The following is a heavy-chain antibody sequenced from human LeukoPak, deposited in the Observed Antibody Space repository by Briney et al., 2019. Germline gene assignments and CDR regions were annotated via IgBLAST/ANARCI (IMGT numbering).Heavy chain of an antibody. J-gene: IGHJ3*02. CDR2: ISGSGYSR. CDR1: GLTFSSYA. CDR3: ARVATMVRVPLDALDI. V-gene: IGHV3-23*01. D-gene: IGHD3-10*01. Sequence: GGSLRLSCAASGLTFSSYAMSWVRQAPGKGLEWVSAISGSGYSRYYADSVKGRFTISRDNSKNTLYLQMNSLSAQATAVYYCARVATMVRVPLDALDIWGQGTMVSVSS.